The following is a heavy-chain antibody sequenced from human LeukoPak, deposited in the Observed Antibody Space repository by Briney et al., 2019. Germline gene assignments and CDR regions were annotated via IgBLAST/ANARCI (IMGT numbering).Heavy chain of an antibody. CDR1: GGSISSYY. J-gene: IGHJ4*02. Sequence: SETLSLTCAVSGGSISSYYWSWIRQPPGKGLEWIRCIYYSGSTNYNPSLKSRVTISVDTSKNRFSLRLSSVTAADTAVYYCASAGSSGYYYFDYWGQGTLVTVSS. D-gene: IGHD3-22*01. CDR2: IYYSGST. V-gene: IGHV4-59*01. CDR3: ASAGSSGYYYFDY.